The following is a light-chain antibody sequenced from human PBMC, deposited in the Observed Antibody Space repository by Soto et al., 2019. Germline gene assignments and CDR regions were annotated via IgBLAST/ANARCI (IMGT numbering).Light chain of an antibody. CDR3: QQVNSFPPFT. V-gene: IGKV1-9*01. Sequence: DIQLTQSPSFLSASVGDRVTITCRASQDISSSLAWYQQKPGKAPKILMYAASSLESWVPSRFSGSGSGTEFTLTISSLQPDDVATYYCQQVNSFPPFTFGGGTTVEIK. CDR1: QDISSS. J-gene: IGKJ4*01. CDR2: AAS.